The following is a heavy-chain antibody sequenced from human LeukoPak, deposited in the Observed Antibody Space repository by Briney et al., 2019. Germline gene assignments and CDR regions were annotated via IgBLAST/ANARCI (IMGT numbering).Heavy chain of an antibody. CDR2: ISAYNGNT. CDR3: ARDQPYSSGWYGDAFDI. D-gene: IGHD6-19*01. J-gene: IGHJ3*02. CDR1: GYTFTSYG. Sequence: GASVKVSCKASGYTFTSYGISWVRQAPGQGLEWMEWISAYNGNTNYAQKLQGRVTMTTDTSTSTAYMELRSLRSDDTAVYYCARDQPYSSGWYGDAFDIWGQGTMVTVSS. V-gene: IGHV1-18*01.